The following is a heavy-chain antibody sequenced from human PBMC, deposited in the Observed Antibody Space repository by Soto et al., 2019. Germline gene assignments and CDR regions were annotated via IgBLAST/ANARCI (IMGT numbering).Heavy chain of an antibody. J-gene: IGHJ4*02. Sequence: ASVKVSCKASGYTFTNYYVHWVRQAPGQGLEWMGWINPNNGGTVYAQKFQGRVTMTSDTSIRTAYMDLSRLRSEDTAVYYCARVYSSSFPSDYWGQGTLVTVSS. CDR1: GYTFTNYY. V-gene: IGHV1-2*02. D-gene: IGHD6-13*01. CDR2: INPNNGGT. CDR3: ARVYSSSFPSDY.